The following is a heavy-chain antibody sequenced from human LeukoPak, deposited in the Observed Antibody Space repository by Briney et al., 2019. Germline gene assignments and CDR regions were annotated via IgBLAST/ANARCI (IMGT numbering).Heavy chain of an antibody. CDR3: ARQGPRRSSGYYYIDY. J-gene: IGHJ4*02. V-gene: IGHV5-51*01. CDR2: IYPGDSDT. Sequence: GESLKISCKGSGYSFTSYWIGWVRQMPGKGLEWMGIIYPGDSDTRYSPSFQGQVTISADKSISTAYLQWSSLKASDTAMYYCARQGPRRSSGYYYIDYWGQGTLVTVSS. CDR1: GYSFTSYW. D-gene: IGHD3-22*01.